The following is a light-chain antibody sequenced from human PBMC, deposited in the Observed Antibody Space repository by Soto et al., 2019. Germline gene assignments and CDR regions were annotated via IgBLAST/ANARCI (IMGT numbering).Light chain of an antibody. J-gene: IGLJ2*01. CDR3: QVWDSSSEHVV. Sequence: SYELTQPPSASVAPGKTARITCGGNNLGSKSVHWYQQKPGQAPVLVIYYDSDRPSGIPERFSGSNSGNTATLTISRVEAGDEADYYCQVWDSSSEHVVFGGGTKLTVL. CDR2: YDS. CDR1: NLGSKS. V-gene: IGLV3-21*04.